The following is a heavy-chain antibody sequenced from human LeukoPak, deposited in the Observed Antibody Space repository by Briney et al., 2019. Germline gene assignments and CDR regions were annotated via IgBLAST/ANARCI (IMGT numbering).Heavy chain of an antibody. V-gene: IGHV3-23*01. CDR2: VTGSGGST. D-gene: IGHD6-19*01. CDR3: AKDLSSGWYIFDY. J-gene: IGHJ4*02. Sequence: GGSLRLSCAASGFTFSSYAMNWVRQAPGKGLEWVSTVTGSGGSTYYADSVKGRFTISRDNSKNTLYLQMNSPGAEDTAVYYCAKDLSSGWYIFDYWGQGTLVTVSS. CDR1: GFTFSSYA.